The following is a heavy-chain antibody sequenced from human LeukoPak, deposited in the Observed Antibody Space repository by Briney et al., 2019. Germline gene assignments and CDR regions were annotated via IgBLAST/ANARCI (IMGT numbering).Heavy chain of an antibody. J-gene: IGHJ5*02. Sequence: GGSLRLSCAASGFTFSSYGMGWVRQAPGKGLQWVSALSGRGGRTYYADSVKGRFTISRDNSRNVLYLQMNSLRADDAAIYYCARGYCTSTNCNNWFDPWGQGALVTVSS. CDR1: GFTFSSYG. V-gene: IGHV3-23*01. CDR3: ARGYCTSTNCNNWFDP. D-gene: IGHD2-2*01. CDR2: LSGRGGRT.